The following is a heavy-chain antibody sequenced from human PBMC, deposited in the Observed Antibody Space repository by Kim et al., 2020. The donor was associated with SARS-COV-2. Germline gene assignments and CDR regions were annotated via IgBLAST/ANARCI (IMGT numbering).Heavy chain of an antibody. CDR1: GFTFSDYY. J-gene: IGHJ4*01. V-gene: IGHV3-11*06. CDR2: ISSSSSYT. Sequence: GGSLRLSCAASGFTFSDYYMSWIRQAPGKGLEWVSYISSSSSYTNYADSVKGRFTISRDNAKNSLYLQMNSLRAEDTAVYYCARELAAAGRDYWGQGTLVTVAS. D-gene: IGHD6-13*01. CDR3: ARELAAAGRDY.